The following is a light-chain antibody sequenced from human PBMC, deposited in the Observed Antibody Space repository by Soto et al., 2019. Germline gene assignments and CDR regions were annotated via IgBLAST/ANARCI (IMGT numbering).Light chain of an antibody. CDR3: SSYTSSSTLV. V-gene: IGLV1-47*01. CDR1: SSNIGSEY. Sequence: QSVLTQPPSASGTPGQTVTISCSGSSSNIGSEYVYWYQQFPGTAPRLLIYNNNRRPSGVPDRFSGSKSGTSASLAISGLRSEDEADYYCSSYTSSSTLVFGTGTKVTVL. CDR2: NNN. J-gene: IGLJ1*01.